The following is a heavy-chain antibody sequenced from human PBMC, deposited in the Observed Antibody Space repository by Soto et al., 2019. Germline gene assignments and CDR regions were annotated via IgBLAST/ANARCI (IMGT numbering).Heavy chain of an antibody. D-gene: IGHD3-22*01. CDR2: IYPGDSNA. Sequence: GVSLKISCEASGYNFASYWIGWVRQMPGKGLEWMGVIYPGDSNARYSPSFQGQVTISADKSISTAYLQWNSLIAADTAIYYCARLGDYYQSLGTWGRGTLVTVSS. CDR3: ARLGDYYQSLGT. CDR1: GYNFASYW. J-gene: IGHJ5*02. V-gene: IGHV5-51*01.